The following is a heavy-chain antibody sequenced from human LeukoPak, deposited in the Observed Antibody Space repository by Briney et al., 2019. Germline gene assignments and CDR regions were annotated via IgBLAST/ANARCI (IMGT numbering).Heavy chain of an antibody. CDR2: ISGSGDNT. D-gene: IGHD4-11*01. Sequence: PGGSLRFSCAASGFTFSSYAMSWVRQAPGKGLEWVSAISGSGDNTYYADSVKDRFTISRDKSKNTLYLQMNSLGAEDTAVYYCAKNRGNYYYFDYWGQGTLVTVSS. CDR3: AKNRGNYYYFDY. V-gene: IGHV3-23*01. J-gene: IGHJ4*02. CDR1: GFTFSSYA.